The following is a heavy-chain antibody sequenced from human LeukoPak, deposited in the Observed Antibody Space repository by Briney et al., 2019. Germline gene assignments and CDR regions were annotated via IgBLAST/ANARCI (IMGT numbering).Heavy chain of an antibody. Sequence: PSETLSLTCTVSGGSISSYYWSWIRQPPGKGLEWIGYIYYSGSTNYNPSLKSRVTISVDTSKNQFSLKLSSVTAADTAVYYCATSRGTRGYNWFDPWGQGTLVTVSS. V-gene: IGHV4-59*08. CDR1: GGSISSYY. CDR2: IYYSGST. CDR3: ATSRGTRGYNWFDP. J-gene: IGHJ5*02. D-gene: IGHD3-16*01.